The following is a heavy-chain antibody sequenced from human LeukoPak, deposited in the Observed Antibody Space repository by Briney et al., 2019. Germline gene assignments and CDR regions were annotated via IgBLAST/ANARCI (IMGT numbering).Heavy chain of an antibody. CDR1: GGSISSGDYY. CDR3: ARAGYCSGGSCYGRFYYYGMDV. J-gene: IGHJ6*04. V-gene: IGHV4-30-4*01. D-gene: IGHD2-15*01. CDR2: IYYSGST. Sequence: PSQTLSLTCTVSGGSISSGDYYWSWIRQPPGKGLEWIGYIYYSGSTYYNPSLKSRVTISVDTPKNQFSLKLSSVTAADTAVYYCARAGYCSGGSCYGRFYYYGMDVWGKGTTVTVSS.